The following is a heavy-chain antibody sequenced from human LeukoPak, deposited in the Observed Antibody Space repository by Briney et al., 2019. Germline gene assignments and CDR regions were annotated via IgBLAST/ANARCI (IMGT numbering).Heavy chain of an antibody. CDR2: VYYDGTS. Sequence: SETLSLTCTVSGGSINSHSYYWGWIHQPPGKGLEWIGSVYYDGTSYSNPSLKSRVAVFVDTSRDQFSLDLSFVTAADTALYYCVRHISTNTGYFDSCGQGTLVSVSS. V-gene: IGHV4-39*01. J-gene: IGHJ4*02. CDR3: VRHISTNTGYFDS. CDR1: GGSINSHSYY. D-gene: IGHD5-24*01.